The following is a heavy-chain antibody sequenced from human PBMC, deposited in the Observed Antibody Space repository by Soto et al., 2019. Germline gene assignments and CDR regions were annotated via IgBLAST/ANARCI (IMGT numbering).Heavy chain of an antibody. CDR2: INSDGSRT. CDR1: GFTFSSYW. Sequence: EVQLVEAGGGLIQPGESLRLSCAASGFTFSSYWMHWVRQVPGKGLEWVSRINSDGSRTYSADFVEGRFTISRDNAKNTLFLQRNSLRAEDTAVYSRARGPDGNNFYYWGRGTLVTVSS. J-gene: IGHJ4*02. CDR3: ARGPDGNNFYY. V-gene: IGHV3-74*01.